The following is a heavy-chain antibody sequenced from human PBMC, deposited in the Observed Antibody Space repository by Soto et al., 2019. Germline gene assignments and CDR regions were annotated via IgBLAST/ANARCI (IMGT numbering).Heavy chain of an antibody. CDR2: IYYSGST. CDR3: ARVVVVYYGMDV. V-gene: IGHV4-31*03. CDR1: GGSISSGGYY. Sequence: SETLSLTCTVSGGSISSGGYYWSWIRQHPGKGLEWIGYIYYSGSTYYNPSLKSRVTISVDTSKNQFSLKLSSVTAADTAVYYCARVVVVYYGMDVPGPTPNVPLSS. D-gene: IGHD2-15*01. J-gene: IGHJ6*02.